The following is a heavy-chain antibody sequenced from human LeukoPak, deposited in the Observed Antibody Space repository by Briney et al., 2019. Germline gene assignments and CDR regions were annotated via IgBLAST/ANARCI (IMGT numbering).Heavy chain of an antibody. Sequence: GASVKVSCKASGYTFTGYYMHWVRQAPGQGLEWMGWINPNSGGTNYAQKFQGRVTMTRDTSISTAYMELSRLRSDDTAVYYCAREQRVGATTPNWFDPWGQGTLVTVSS. V-gene: IGHV1-2*02. CDR3: AREQRVGATTPNWFDP. J-gene: IGHJ5*02. D-gene: IGHD1-26*01. CDR2: INPNSGGT. CDR1: GYTFTGYY.